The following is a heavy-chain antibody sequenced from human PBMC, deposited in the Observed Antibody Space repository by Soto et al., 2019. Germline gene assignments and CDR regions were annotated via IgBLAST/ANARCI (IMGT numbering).Heavy chain of an antibody. Sequence: QVQLVQSGAEVKKPGSSVKVSCKASGGTFSSYAISWVRQAPGQGLEWMGGLIPIFGTANYAQKFQGRVTITADESTSTAYKELSSLRSEDTAVYYCARDFEAVAGTSSYYYGMDVWGQGTTVTVSS. CDR3: ARDFEAVAGTSSYYYGMDV. CDR2: LIPIFGTA. D-gene: IGHD6-19*01. J-gene: IGHJ6*02. V-gene: IGHV1-69*01. CDR1: GGTFSSYA.